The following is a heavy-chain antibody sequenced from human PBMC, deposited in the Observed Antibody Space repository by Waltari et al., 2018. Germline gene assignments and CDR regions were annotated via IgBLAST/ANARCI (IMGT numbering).Heavy chain of an antibody. J-gene: IGHJ3*02. D-gene: IGHD2-15*01. CDR1: GGSISSHY. V-gene: IGHV4-59*11. CDR2: IYYSGST. Sequence: QVQLQESGPGLVKPSETLSLTCTVPGGSISSHYWSCIRQPPGKGLELIGYIYYSGSTNYNPSLKSRVTISVDTSKNQFSLKLSSVTAADTAVYYCARETIGAAFDIWGQGTMVTVSS. CDR3: ARETIGAAFDI.